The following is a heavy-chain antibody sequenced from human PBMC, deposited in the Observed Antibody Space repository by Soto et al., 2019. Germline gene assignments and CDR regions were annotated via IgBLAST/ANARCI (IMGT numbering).Heavy chain of an antibody. CDR2: IYYSGST. D-gene: IGHD5-18*01. CDR1: GGSIRSGGYY. V-gene: IGHV4-31*03. Sequence: PSETLSLTCTVPGGSIRSGGYYWSWVRQSPRRGLEWIGNIYYSGSTYYNPSLKSRLTISVDTSKNQFSLNLSSVTAADTAVYYCARDRLMATAGTARHYFGLDVWGQGTTVTVS. CDR3: ARDRLMATAGTARHYFGLDV. J-gene: IGHJ6*02.